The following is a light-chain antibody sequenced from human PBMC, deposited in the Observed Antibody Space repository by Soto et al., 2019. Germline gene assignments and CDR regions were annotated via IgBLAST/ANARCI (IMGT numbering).Light chain of an antibody. CDR3: QTWDTGIHVV. CDR2: LNSDGSH. CDR1: SGHSSYA. Sequence: PVLTQSPSASASLGASVKLTCTLSSGHSSYAIAWHQQQPEKGPRYLMKLNSDGSHSKGDGIPDRFSGSSSGAERYLTISSLQSEDEADYYCQTWDTGIHVVFGGGTKVTVL. J-gene: IGLJ2*01. V-gene: IGLV4-69*01.